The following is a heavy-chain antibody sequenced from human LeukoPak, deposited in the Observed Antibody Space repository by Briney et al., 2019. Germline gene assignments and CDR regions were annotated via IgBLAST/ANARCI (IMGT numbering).Heavy chain of an antibody. CDR1: GYIFTTYW. Sequence: PGESLKISCKGSGYIFTTYWISWVRQMPGKGLEWMGRIDPSDSYTNYSPSFQGHVTISADKSISTAYLQWSSLKASDTAMYYCAGLITEDIVVVPAALNYYYGMDVWGQGTTVTVSS. D-gene: IGHD2-2*01. CDR2: IDPSDSYT. J-gene: IGHJ6*02. V-gene: IGHV5-10-1*01. CDR3: AGLITEDIVVVPAALNYYYGMDV.